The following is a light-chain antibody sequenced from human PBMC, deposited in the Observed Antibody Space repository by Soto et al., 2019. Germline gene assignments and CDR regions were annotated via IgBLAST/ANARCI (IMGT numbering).Light chain of an antibody. J-gene: IGKJ4*01. V-gene: IGKV1-5*01. CDR2: DAS. CDR1: QSISSW. Sequence: DIQMTQSPPTLSASVGDRVTISCRASQSISSWLAWYQQKPGQAPKLLIYDASNLQSGVPTRFSGSGSGTEFTLPISSLQPEDFATYYCQQYNTYSTLSFGGGTRVEI. CDR3: QQYNTYSTLS.